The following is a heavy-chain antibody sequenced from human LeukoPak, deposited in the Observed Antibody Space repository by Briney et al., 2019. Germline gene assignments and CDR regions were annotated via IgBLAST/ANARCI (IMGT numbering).Heavy chain of an antibody. CDR3: AKMSWGGSLRWADYFDY. V-gene: IGHV3-23*01. CDR2: ISGRGDST. Sequence: GGSLRLSCAASGFTFSSYGMSWVRQAPGKGLEWVSSISGRGDSTFYADSVKGRFTISRDNSKNTLSLQMNSLRSEDTAAYYCAKMSWGGSLRWADYFDYWGQGILVTVSS. J-gene: IGHJ4*02. CDR1: GFTFSSYG. D-gene: IGHD1-26*01.